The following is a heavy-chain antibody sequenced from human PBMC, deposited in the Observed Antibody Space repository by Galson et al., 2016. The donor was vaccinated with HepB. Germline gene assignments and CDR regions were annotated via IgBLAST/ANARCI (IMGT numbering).Heavy chain of an antibody. J-gene: IGHJ6*02. Sequence: SLRLSCAASGFTFSSYWMSWVRQAPGKGLEWVSAISGSGGSTYYADSVKGRFTISRDNSKNTLYLQMNSLRAENTAVYYCAKDLGFLEWLFFDSYYYYGMDVWGQGTTVTVSS. CDR1: GFTFSSYW. D-gene: IGHD3-3*01. V-gene: IGHV3-23*01. CDR3: AKDLGFLEWLFFDSYYYYGMDV. CDR2: ISGSGGST.